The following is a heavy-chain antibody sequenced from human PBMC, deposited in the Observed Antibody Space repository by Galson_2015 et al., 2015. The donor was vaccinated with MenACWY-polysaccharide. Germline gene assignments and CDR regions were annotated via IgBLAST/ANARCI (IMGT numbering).Heavy chain of an antibody. J-gene: IGHJ4*02. CDR3: ARHFDWAFDY. CDR2: INPDGSKK. V-gene: IGHV3-7*01. CDR1: GFSFRSSW. D-gene: IGHD3-9*01. Sequence: SLRLSCAASGFSFRSSWMTWVRQVPGKGPEWLANINPDGSKKDYLDSMKGRFTISRDNVKNTLHLQVDSPRVEDTAVYYCARHFDWAFDYRGQGTLVTVSS.